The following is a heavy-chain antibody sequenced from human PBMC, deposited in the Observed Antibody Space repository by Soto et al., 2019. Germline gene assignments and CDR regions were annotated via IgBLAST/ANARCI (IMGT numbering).Heavy chain of an antibody. CDR3: AREPRYWRGGSCSITGDAYDI. CDR2: ISNRGDT. D-gene: IGHD2-15*01. CDR1: GFIVSDTY. V-gene: IGHV3-66*01. Sequence: EVQLVESGGGLVQPGGSLRLSCTASGFIVSDTYVNWVRQAPGKGLEWVSVISNRGDTHYADSVRGRFSLSRDISDNTLHLQMNSLRVEDTAVYYCAREPRYWRGGSCSITGDAYDIWGQGTMVTVSS. J-gene: IGHJ3*02.